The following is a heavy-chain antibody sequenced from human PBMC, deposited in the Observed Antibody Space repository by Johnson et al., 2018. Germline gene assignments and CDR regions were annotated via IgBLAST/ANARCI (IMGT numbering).Heavy chain of an antibody. J-gene: IGHJ3*02. CDR3: GRGWRSVAGLFDI. CDR1: GLTFSDFY. CDR2: INPSGTPI. D-gene: IGHD6-19*01. V-gene: IGHV3-11*01. Sequence: QVQLVESGGGLVKPGGSLRLSCVVSGLTFSDFYMSWIREAPGKGLEWVSYINPSGTPIYYGDSVKGRFTIARENPMNSLYLQMNSLRAGDTAGYYFGRGWRSVAGLFDIWGQGTMVTVS.